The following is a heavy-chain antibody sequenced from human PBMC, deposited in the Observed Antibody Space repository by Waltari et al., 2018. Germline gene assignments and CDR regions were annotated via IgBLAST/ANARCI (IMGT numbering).Heavy chain of an antibody. J-gene: IGHJ6*02. D-gene: IGHD3-3*01. CDR2: TSYRSKWYN. CDR1: GDSVSSNSAA. CDR3: ARGLPYYDFWSGYSDGMDV. V-gene: IGHV6-1*01. Sequence: QVQLQQSGPGLVKPSQTLSLTCAISGDSVSSNSAAWNWIRQSPSRGLEWLGRTSYRSKWYNDYAVSVKSRITINPDTSKNQFSLQLNSVTPEDTAVYYCARGLPYYDFWSGYSDGMDVWGQGTTVTVSS.